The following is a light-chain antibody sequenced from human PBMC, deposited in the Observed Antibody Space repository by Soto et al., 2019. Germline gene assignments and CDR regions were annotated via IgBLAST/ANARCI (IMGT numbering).Light chain of an antibody. CDR3: ASNTPTWV. J-gene: IGLJ3*02. CDR2: EVT. CDR1: SGQIGGQKS. V-gene: IGLV2-14*03. Sequence: QSALTQPASVSGSPGQTISISCIGTSGQIGGQKSVSWYQQFPGKAPKLIIYEVTKRPSGISSRFSGSKSANTASLTISGLQTDDEASYYCASNTPTWVFGGGTKLTVL.